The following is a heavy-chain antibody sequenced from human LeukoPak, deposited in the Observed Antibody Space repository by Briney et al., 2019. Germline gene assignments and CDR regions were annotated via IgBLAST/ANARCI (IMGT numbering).Heavy chain of an antibody. CDR2: IDYSGST. CDR1: GGTISRYF. J-gene: IGHJ3*02. V-gene: IGHV4-59*01. Sequence: SETLSLICTVSGGTISRYFWSWIRQPPGKGLEWIAYIDYSGSTNYNPSLKSRLTISLDASKNQFSLKLSSVTAADTAVYYCARDRRRELLHAFDIWGQGTMVTVSS. CDR3: ARDRRRELLHAFDI. D-gene: IGHD1-26*01.